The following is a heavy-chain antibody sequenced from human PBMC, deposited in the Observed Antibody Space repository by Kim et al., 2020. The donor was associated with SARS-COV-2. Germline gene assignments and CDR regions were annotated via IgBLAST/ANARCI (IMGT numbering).Heavy chain of an antibody. V-gene: IGHV4-61*01. CDR2: IYYSGST. CDR1: GGSVSSGSYY. Sequence: SETLSLTCTVSGGSVSSGSYYWSWIRQPPGKGLEWIGYIYYSGSTNYNPSLKSRVTISVDTSKNQFSLKLSSVTAADTAVYYCARGDGSSSWPLSFDYWGQGTLVTVSS. J-gene: IGHJ4*02. CDR3: ARGDGSSSWPLSFDY. D-gene: IGHD6-13*01.